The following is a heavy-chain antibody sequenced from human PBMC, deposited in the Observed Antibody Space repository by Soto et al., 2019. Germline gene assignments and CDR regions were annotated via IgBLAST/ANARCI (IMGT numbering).Heavy chain of an antibody. Sequence: SETLSLTCTVSGGSISSSSYYWGWIRQPPGKELEWIGTIYDSGDTNYNPSLNSRVTISVDTSKNQFTLKLNSVTAADTALYYCARESYYGSGATVVAYGGQGTLVTVS. J-gene: IGHJ4*02. CDR2: IYDSGDT. D-gene: IGHD3-10*01. V-gene: IGHV4-39*06. CDR1: GGSISSSSYY. CDR3: ARESYYGSGATVVAY.